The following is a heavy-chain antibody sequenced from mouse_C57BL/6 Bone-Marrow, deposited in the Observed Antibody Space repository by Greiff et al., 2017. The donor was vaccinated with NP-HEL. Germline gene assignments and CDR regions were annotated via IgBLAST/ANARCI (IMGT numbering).Heavy chain of an antibody. CDR2: IYPGSGNT. V-gene: IGHV1-66*01. J-gene: IGHJ1*03. CDR3: AIPAYWYFDV. Sequence: VKLMESGPELVKPGASVKISCKASGYSFTSYYIHWVKQRPGQGLEWIGWIYPGSGNTKYNEKFKGKATLTADTSSSTAYMQLSSLTSEDSAVYYCAIPAYWYFDVWGTGTTVTVSS. CDR1: GYSFTSYY.